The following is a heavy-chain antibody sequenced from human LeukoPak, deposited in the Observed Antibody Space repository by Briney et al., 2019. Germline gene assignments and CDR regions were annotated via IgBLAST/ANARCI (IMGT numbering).Heavy chain of an antibody. D-gene: IGHD2-2*01. CDR3: ATYQPPYYYYYMDV. CDR2: ISYDGSNK. Sequence: GGSLRLSCAASGFTFSSYGMHWVRQAPGKGLEWVAVISYDGSNKYYVDSVKGRFTISRDNSKNTLYLQMNSLRAEDTAVYYCATYQPPYYYYYMDVWGKGTTVTVSS. J-gene: IGHJ6*03. CDR1: GFTFSSYG. V-gene: IGHV3-30*03.